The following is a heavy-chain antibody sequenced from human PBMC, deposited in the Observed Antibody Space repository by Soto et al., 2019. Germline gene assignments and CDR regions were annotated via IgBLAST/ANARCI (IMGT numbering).Heavy chain of an antibody. D-gene: IGHD6-13*01. CDR1: GFTFSSYG. J-gene: IGHJ6*02. CDR2: IWYDVSNK. Sequence: GGSLRLSCAASGFTFSSYGMHWVRQAPGKGLEWVAVIWYDVSNKYYADSVKGRFTISRDNSKNTLYLQMNSLRAEDTAVYYCARDRGIAAAGPHPGGIYYYYGTDVWGPGTMVTVSS. V-gene: IGHV3-33*01. CDR3: ARDRGIAAAGPHPGGIYYYYGTDV.